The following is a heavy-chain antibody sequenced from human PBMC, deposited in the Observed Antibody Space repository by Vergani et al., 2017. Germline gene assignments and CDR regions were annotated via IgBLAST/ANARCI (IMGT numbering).Heavy chain of an antibody. Sequence: QVQLQESGPGLVKPSETLSLTCAVSGYSISSGYYWGWIRQPPGKGLEWVSAISGSGGSTYYADSVKGRVTISRDNTKNSLYLQMNSLRAEDTALYYCAKSKYYYDSNFDYWGQGTLVTVSS. V-gene: IGHV3-11*01. J-gene: IGHJ4*02. CDR3: AKSKYYYDSNFDY. D-gene: IGHD3-22*01. CDR1: GYSISSGYY. CDR2: ISGSGGST.